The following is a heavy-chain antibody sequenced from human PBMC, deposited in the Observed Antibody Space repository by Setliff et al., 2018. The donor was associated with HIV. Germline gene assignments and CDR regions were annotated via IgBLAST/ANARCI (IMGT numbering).Heavy chain of an antibody. CDR2: IKSKTDGGTT. Sequence: PGGSLRLSCAASGFTFNKAWMNWVRQAPGKGLEWVGRIKSKTDGGTTDYAAPVKGRFTISRDDSKNTLYLQMNSLQTDDTGVYYCTTYSPHGSGNRHYFDDWGQGTLVTVSS. V-gene: IGHV3-15*07. CDR3: TTYSPHGSGNRHYFDD. D-gene: IGHD2-15*01. CDR1: GFTFNKAW. J-gene: IGHJ4*02.